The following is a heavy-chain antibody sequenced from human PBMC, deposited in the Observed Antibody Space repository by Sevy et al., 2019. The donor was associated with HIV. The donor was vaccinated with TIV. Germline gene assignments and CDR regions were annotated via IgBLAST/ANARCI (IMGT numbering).Heavy chain of an antibody. CDR3: ARVASYYDSSGYYYVDY. CDR2: ISSSSSYI. D-gene: IGHD3-22*01. V-gene: IGHV3-21*01. J-gene: IGHJ4*02. Sequence: GGSLRLSCAASGFTFSSYSMNWVRQAPGKGLEWVSSISSSSSYIYYADSVKGRFTISRDNAKNSLYLQMNSLRAEDTAVYYCARVASYYDSSGYYYVDYWGQGTLVTVSS. CDR1: GFTFSSYS.